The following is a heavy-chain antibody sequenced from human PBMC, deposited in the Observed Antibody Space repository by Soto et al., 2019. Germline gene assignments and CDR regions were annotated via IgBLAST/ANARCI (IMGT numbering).Heavy chain of an antibody. CDR3: ERDGYYDFSSGYYTKDYYYGMDA. J-gene: IGHJ6*04. CDR1: GYTFTSYG. V-gene: IGHV1-18*04. CDR2: IRAYNGNT. Sequence: ASVKVSCKASGYTFTSYGISWVRQAPGQGLEWMGWIRAYNGNTNYAQKLQGRVTMPTDTSTSTAYMEMRRLRSDDKAVYYCERDGYYDFSSGYYTKDYYYGMDAWG. D-gene: IGHD3-3*01.